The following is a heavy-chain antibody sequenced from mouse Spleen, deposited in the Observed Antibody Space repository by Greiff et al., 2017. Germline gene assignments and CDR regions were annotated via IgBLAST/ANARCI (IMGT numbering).Heavy chain of an antibody. Sequence: QVQLQQPGAELVKPGASVKMSCKASGYTFTSYWITWVKQRPGQGLEWIRDIYPGSGSTNYNEKFKSKATLTVDTSSSTAYMQLSSLTSEDSAVYYCARRGNYAGYFDYWGQGTTLTVSS. V-gene: IGHV1-55*01. J-gene: IGHJ2*01. CDR2: IYPGSGST. CDR1: GYTFTSYW. D-gene: IGHD1-1*01. CDR3: ARRGNYAGYFDY.